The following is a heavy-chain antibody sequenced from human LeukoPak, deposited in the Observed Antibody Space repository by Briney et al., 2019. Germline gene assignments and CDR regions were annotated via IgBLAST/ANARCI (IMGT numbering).Heavy chain of an antibody. D-gene: IGHD7-27*01. CDR2: IRYDGSNK. CDR1: GFTFSTYI. CDR3: TVLGIGDY. J-gene: IGHJ4*02. Sequence: GGSLRLSCAASGFTFSTYIMNWVRQAPGKGLEWVAFIRYDGSNKYYADSVKGRFTISRDNSKNTLYLQMNSLRAEDTAVYYCTVLGIGDYWGQGTLVTVSS. V-gene: IGHV3-30*02.